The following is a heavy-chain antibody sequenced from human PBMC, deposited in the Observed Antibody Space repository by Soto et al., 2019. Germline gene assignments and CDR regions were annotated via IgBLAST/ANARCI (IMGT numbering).Heavy chain of an antibody. J-gene: IGHJ4*02. CDR1: GYTFTSYG. CDR3: ARDCSSTSCSRIFDY. Sequence: ASVKVSCKASGYTFTSYGISWVRQAPGQGLEWMGWISAYNGNTNYAQKLQGRVTMTTDTSTSTAYMELRSLRSDDTAVYYCARDCSSTSCSRIFDYWGQGTLVTVSS. CDR2: ISAYNGNT. D-gene: IGHD2-2*01. V-gene: IGHV1-18*01.